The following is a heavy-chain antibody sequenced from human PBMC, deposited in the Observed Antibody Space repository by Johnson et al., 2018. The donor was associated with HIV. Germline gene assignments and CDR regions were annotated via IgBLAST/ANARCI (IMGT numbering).Heavy chain of an antibody. J-gene: IGHJ3*02. CDR2: IGTAGVP. Sequence: VQLVESGGGLVQPGGSLRLSCAASGFTLSRYDMHWVRQATGKGLEWVSAIGTAGVPYYPGSVKGRFTISRENAKNTLYLQMNSLRAGDTAVYYCAISIPRPGWGDAFDIWGQGTMVIVST. CDR3: AISIPRPGWGDAFDI. D-gene: IGHD3-16*01. CDR1: GFTLSRYD. V-gene: IGHV3-13*05.